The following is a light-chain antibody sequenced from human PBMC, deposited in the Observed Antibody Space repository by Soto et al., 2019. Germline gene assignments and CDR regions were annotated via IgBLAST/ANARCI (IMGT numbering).Light chain of an antibody. CDR1: QDISNY. CDR3: QQYDNLPYT. CDR2: DAS. J-gene: IGKJ2*01. Sequence: DIQMTQSPSSLSASVGDRVTITCQASQDISNYLNWYQQKPGKAPKLLIYDASNLEPGVPSRFSRSGSGTDFTFTISSLQPEDIATYYCQQYDNLPYTFGQGTKLEIK. V-gene: IGKV1-33*01.